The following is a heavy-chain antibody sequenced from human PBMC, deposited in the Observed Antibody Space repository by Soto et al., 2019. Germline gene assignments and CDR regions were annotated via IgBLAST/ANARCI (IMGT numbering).Heavy chain of an antibody. CDR2: ISYDGSNK. J-gene: IGHJ4*02. Sequence: QVQLVESGGGVVQPGRSLRLSCAASGFTFSSYGMHWVRQAPGKGLEWVAVISYDGSNKYYADSVKGRFTISRDNSKNTLYLQMNSLRAEDTAVYYCAKDGGATTGLGFDYWGQGTLVTVSS. V-gene: IGHV3-30*18. CDR3: AKDGGATTGLGFDY. CDR1: GFTFSSYG. D-gene: IGHD1-26*01.